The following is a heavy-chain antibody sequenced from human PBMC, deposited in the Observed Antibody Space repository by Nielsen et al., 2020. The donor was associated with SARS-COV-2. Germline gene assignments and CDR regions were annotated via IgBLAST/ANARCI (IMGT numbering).Heavy chain of an antibody. CDR3: ARPTDCGGDCYKYFQH. CDR1: GYTFSTYD. D-gene: IGHD2-21*02. CDR2: MNPSSGYT. Sequence: ASVKVSCKASGYTFSTYDINWVRQATGQGPEWMGWMNPSSGYTGYSQNSQGRVTLTRDTSASTAFMELSSLRSEDTAVYFCARPTDCGGDCYKYFQHWGQGTLITVSS. V-gene: IGHV1-8*01. J-gene: IGHJ1*01.